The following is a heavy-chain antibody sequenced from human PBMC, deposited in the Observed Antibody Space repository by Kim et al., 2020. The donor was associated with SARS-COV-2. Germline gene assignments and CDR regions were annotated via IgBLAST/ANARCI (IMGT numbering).Heavy chain of an antibody. Sequence: GGSLRLSCAASGFTFSDYYMSWIRQAPGKGLEWVSYISSSSSYTNYADSVKGRFTISRDNAKNSLYLQMNSLRAEDTAVYYCARDIEWELPRTYWYFDPWGRGTLVTVSS. CDR1: GFTFSDYY. CDR3: ARDIEWELPRTYWYFDP. J-gene: IGHJ2*01. V-gene: IGHV3-11*05. CDR2: ISSSSSYT. D-gene: IGHD1-26*01.